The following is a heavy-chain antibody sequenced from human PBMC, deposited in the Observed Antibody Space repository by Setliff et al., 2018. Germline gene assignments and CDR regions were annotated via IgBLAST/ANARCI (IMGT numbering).Heavy chain of an antibody. CDR1: GFVFGTYG. D-gene: IGHD6-19*01. CDR3: VKDRGTGWYMVFN. CDR2: VRFDGSYK. V-gene: IGHV3-30*02. J-gene: IGHJ4*02. Sequence: PGGSLRLSCAASGFVFGTYGMHWDRQAPGKGLDWVASVRFDGSYKVYADSVKGRFTISRDNSENTLFLQMTSLRPEDTGVYYCVKDRGTGWYMVFNWGQGTLVTVSS.